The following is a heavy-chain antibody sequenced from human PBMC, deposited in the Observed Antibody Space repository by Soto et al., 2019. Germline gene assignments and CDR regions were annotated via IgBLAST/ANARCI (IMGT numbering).Heavy chain of an antibody. CDR2: IYHSGST. CDR3: ARVPAY. CDR1: GGSISSGGYS. Sequence: PSETLSLTCAVSGGSISSGGYSWSWIRQPPGKGLEWIGYIYHSGSTYYNPSLKSRDTKSVNRSKNKFSLKLRSMTAADTAVYYCARVPAYWGQGTLVPVSS. J-gene: IGHJ4*02. V-gene: IGHV4-30-2*01.